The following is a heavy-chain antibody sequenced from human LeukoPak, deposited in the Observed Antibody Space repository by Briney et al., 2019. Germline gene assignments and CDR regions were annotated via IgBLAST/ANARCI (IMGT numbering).Heavy chain of an antibody. CDR3: ARALGGNGYYFDY. D-gene: IGHD4-23*01. CDR1: GGSISSISSNNYH. CDR2: IYYSGST. V-gene: IGHV4-39*07. Sequence: SETLSLTCIVSGGSISSISSNNYHWGWIRQPPGKGLEWIGSIYYSGSTYYNPSLKSRVTISVDRSKNQFSLKLSSVTAADTAVYYCARALGGNGYYFDYWGQGTLVTVSS. J-gene: IGHJ4*02.